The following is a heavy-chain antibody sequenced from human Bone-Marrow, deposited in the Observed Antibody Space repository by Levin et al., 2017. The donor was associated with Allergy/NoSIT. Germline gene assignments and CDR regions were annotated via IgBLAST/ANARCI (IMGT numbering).Heavy chain of an antibody. D-gene: IGHD3-22*01. CDR2: ISSTGSLI. Sequence: GESLKISCAASKSTFRNYEMSWVRQAPGKGLEWISYISSTGSLIYYADSVKGRFTISRDNAKNSLYLQMNSLRAEDTAIYYCARDYHDPTGYCPLGYWGQGTLVTVSS. CDR3: ARDYHDPTGYCPLGY. V-gene: IGHV3-48*03. J-gene: IGHJ4*02. CDR1: KSTFRNYE.